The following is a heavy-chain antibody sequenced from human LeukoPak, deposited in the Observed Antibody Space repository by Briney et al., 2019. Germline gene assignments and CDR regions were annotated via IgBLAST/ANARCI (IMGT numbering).Heavy chain of an antibody. CDR1: GGSISSGGYS. J-gene: IGHJ4*02. D-gene: IGHD3-22*01. CDR3: VRSRGYYYAYLGGFDY. V-gene: IGHV4-30-2*01. CDR2: IYLSGST. Sequence: SQTLSLTCAVSGGSISSGGYSWSWIRQPPGKGLEWIGYIYLSGSTYYSPSLKSRVTITVDRSKNQFSLKLSSVTAADTAIYYCVRSRGYYYAYLGGFDYWGQGTLVTVSS.